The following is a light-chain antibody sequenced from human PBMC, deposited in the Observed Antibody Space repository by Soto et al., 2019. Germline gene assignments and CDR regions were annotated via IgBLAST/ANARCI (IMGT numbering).Light chain of an antibody. J-gene: IGLJ6*01. Sequence: QSVLTQPASVSGSPGQSIAISCTGTSSDVGAYNYVSWYQQYPGKAPKLMIYDVSNRPSGVSDRFSGSKSGNTASLTISGLQAEDEAHYYCISYTTSFTCVIGSGTTVPVL. CDR2: DVS. CDR3: ISYTTSFTCV. CDR1: SSDVGAYNY. V-gene: IGLV2-14*03.